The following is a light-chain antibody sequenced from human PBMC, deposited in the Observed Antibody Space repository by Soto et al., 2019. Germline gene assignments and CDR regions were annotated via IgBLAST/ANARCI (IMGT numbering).Light chain of an antibody. CDR3: QVRDVWPS. J-gene: IGKJ1*01. V-gene: IGKV3-11*01. CDR2: DAS. CDR1: QSVSTS. Sequence: IVLTQSPVTLALSPGERAVLSCRASQSVSTSLAWYQHKPGQAPRLFIYDASKRAPGIPARFSGSGSGTVFTLTISSQEPEDFAVYYCQVRDVWPSFGQGTTVEIK.